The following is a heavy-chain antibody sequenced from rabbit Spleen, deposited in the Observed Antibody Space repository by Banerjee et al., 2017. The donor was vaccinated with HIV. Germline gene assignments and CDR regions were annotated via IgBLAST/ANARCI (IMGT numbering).Heavy chain of an antibody. J-gene: IGHJ6*01. CDR1: GVSLNDKDV. D-gene: IGHD8-1*01. CDR3: ARDTGSSFSTYGMDL. Sequence: EQLEESGGGLVKPEGSLTLTCKASGVSLNDKDVMCWVRQAPGKGLEWIACINTATGKAVYATWAKGRFTISKTSSTTVTLQMTSLTVADTATYFCARDTGSSFSTYGMDLWGPGTLVTVS. CDR2: INTATGKA. V-gene: IGHV1S45*01.